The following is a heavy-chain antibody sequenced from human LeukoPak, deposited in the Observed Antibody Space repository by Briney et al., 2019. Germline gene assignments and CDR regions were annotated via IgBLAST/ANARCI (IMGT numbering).Heavy chain of an antibody. CDR2: IYDSGST. D-gene: IGHD1-26*01. CDR3: ARHGTSGIYRRPFDI. V-gene: IGHV4-59*08. CDR1: GGSMSSYY. J-gene: IGHJ3*02. Sequence: SETLSLTCTVSGGSMSSYYWSWIRQPPGKGLEWIGYIYDSGSTNYNPSLKSRVTISVDTPNNQFSLKLNSVTAADTAVYYCARHGTSGIYRRPFDIWGQGTMVTVSS.